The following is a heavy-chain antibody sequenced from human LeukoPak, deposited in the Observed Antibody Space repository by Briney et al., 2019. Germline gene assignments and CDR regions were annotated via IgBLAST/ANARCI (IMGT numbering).Heavy chain of an antibody. V-gene: IGHV3-13*04. D-gene: IGHD6-19*01. CDR2: INTAADT. CDR1: GFAFSNYD. Sequence: PGGSLRLSCAASGFAFSNYDMLWVRQATGKGLEWISAINTAADTYCPDSVKGRFTISRENAKSSLYLQMNSLRVGDTAVYYCVRAPPGTGWLIDHWGQGTLVAVSS. J-gene: IGHJ4*02. CDR3: VRAPPGTGWLIDH.